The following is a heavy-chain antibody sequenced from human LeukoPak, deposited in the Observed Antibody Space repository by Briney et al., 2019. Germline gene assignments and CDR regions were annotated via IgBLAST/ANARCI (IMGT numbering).Heavy chain of an antibody. Sequence: PGGSLRLSCAASEFTFSSYAMSWVRQAPGKGLEWVSAISGSGGSTYYADSVKGRFTISRDNSKNTLYLQMNSLRAEDTAVYYCAKIVDSSGYYYSAFDIWGQGTMVTVSS. CDR1: EFTFSSYA. CDR2: ISGSGGST. J-gene: IGHJ3*02. D-gene: IGHD3-22*01. CDR3: AKIVDSSGYYYSAFDI. V-gene: IGHV3-23*01.